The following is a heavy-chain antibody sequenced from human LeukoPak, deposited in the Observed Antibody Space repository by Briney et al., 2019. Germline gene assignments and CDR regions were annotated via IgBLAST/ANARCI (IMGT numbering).Heavy chain of an antibody. J-gene: IGHJ3*02. V-gene: IGHV1-18*01. D-gene: IGHD3-22*01. CDR1: GYTFIIHG. Sequence: ASVKVFCKATGYTFIIHGISWVRQAPGQGLGWMRWISPYNGNTNYAQNLQGRVTMTTDTSTSTVYMELRSLTSDDTAVYYCGRDFMSMIPSAPGIWGQGTKVTVSS. CDR2: ISPYNGNT. CDR3: GRDFMSMIPSAPGI.